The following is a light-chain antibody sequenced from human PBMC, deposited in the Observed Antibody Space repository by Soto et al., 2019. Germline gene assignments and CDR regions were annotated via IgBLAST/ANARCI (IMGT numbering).Light chain of an antibody. J-gene: IGLJ1*01. CDR2: EVT. CDR3: TSWTTHNIPYV. V-gene: IGLV2-14*03. CDR1: SSDVGGYNY. Sequence: QSVLTQPASVSGSPGQSISLSCTGSSSDVGGYNYVSWYQQHPGEAPKLLIYEVTHRPSGVSDRFSGSKSGSTDSLTISGLQTDDEADYYCTSWTTHNIPYVFGTGTKVTVL.